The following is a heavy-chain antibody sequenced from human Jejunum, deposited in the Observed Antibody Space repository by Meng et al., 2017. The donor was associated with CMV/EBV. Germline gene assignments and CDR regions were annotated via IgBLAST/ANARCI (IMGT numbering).Heavy chain of an antibody. V-gene: IGHV3-64*02. Sequence: TFSDYVMHWVRQAPGKGLEHVSLISSNGGSVYYADSVKGRFTISRDNSKNTLYLQMGSLRAEDMAVYYCARDGATGYFGDYLFDYWGQGTLFPFSS. J-gene: IGHJ4*02. D-gene: IGHD3-9*01. CDR3: ARDGATGYFGDYLFDY. CDR1: TFSDYV. CDR2: ISSNGGSV.